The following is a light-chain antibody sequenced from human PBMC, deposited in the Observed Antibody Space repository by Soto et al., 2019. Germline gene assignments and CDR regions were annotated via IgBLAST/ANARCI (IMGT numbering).Light chain of an antibody. CDR2: SND. V-gene: IGLV1-44*01. CDR1: SSNIGINT. CDR3: AAWDDSLNAVV. Sequence: QSVLTQPPSASGTPGQRVTISCSGRSSNIGINTVNWYQQIPGAAPKLLIYSNDQRPSDVTDRMSGSKSGTSASLAFSGLQSEDEADYYCAAWDDSLNAVVFGGGTKRTVL. J-gene: IGLJ2*01.